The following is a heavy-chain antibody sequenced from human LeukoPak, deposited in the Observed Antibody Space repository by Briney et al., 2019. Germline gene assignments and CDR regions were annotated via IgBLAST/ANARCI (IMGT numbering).Heavy chain of an antibody. CDR2: INPNSGGT. J-gene: IGHJ4*02. V-gene: IGHV1-2*02. CDR1: GFTFTGYY. Sequence: ASVKVSCKTSGFTFTGYYIHWVRQAPGQGLEWMGWINPNSGGTNYAQKFQGRVTMTRDTSISTAYMELSRLRSDDTAVYYCARGDIVVVPAANGVDYWGQGTLVTVSS. D-gene: IGHD2-2*01. CDR3: ARGDIVVVPAANGVDY.